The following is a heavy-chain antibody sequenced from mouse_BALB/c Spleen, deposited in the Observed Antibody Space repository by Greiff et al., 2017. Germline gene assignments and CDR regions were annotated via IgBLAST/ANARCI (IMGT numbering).Heavy chain of an antibody. CDR2: ISYSGST. J-gene: IGHJ3*01. CDR3: ARSPYGSSYVGFAY. Sequence: EVKLQESGPGLVKPSQSLSLTCTVTGYSITSDYAWNWIRQFPGNKLEWMGYISYSGSTSYNPSLKSRISITRDTSKNQFFLQLNSVTTEDTATYYCARSPYGSSYVGFAYWGQGTLVTVSA. CDR1: GYSITSDYA. V-gene: IGHV3-2*02. D-gene: IGHD1-1*01.